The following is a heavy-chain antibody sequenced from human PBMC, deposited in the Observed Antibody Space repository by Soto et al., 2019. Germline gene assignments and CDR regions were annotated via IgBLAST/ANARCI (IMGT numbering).Heavy chain of an antibody. CDR1: GGSISRGGYS. CDR2: IFYSGST. V-gene: IGHV4-31*03. Sequence: TLSLTCSVSGGSISRGGYSWSWIRQHPGKGLEWIGYIFYSGSTYYIPSLKSRVTIALDTSENRFTLKLTSVSAADTAVYYCASRAPYYAVYAWGQGTLVTVSS. J-gene: IGHJ5*02. D-gene: IGHD3-22*01. CDR3: ASRAPYYAVYA.